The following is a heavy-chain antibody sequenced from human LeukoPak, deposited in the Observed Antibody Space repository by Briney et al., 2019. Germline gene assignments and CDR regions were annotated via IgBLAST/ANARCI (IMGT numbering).Heavy chain of an antibody. J-gene: IGHJ4*02. CDR2: IYSGGSI. D-gene: IGHD4-23*01. CDR1: GFTVSSNY. Sequence: GGSLRLSCAAFGFTVSSNYMNWVRQAPGKGLEWLSVIYSGGSIYYADSVKGRFTISRDNSKNTLILQMNSLRAEDTAEYYCARGDDYGGAWYYFDYWGQGTLVTVSS. V-gene: IGHV3-53*01. CDR3: ARGDDYGGAWYYFDY.